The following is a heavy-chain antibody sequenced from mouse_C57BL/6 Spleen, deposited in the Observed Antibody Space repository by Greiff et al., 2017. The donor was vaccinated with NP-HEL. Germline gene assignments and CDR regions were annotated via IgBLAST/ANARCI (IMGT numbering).Heavy chain of an antibody. D-gene: IGHD2-2*01. CDR2: IWTGGGT. CDR3: ARNGGWLRRGTPYFDY. CDR1: GFSLTSYA. J-gene: IGHJ2*01. V-gene: IGHV2-9-1*01. Sequence: VQLQESGPGLVAPSQSLSITCTVSGFSLTSYAISWVRQPPGKGLEWLGVIWTGGGTNYNSALKSRLSISKDNSKSQVFLKMNSLQTDDTARYYCARNGGWLRRGTPYFDYWGQGTTLTVSS.